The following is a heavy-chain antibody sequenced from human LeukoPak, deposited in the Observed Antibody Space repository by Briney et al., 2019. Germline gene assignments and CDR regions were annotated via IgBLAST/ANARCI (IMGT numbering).Heavy chain of an antibody. CDR2: ISSSSSYT. CDR1: GSTFSDYY. Sequence: PGGSLRLSCAASGSTFSDYYMSWIRQAPGKGLEWVLYISSSSSYTNYADSVKGRFTISRDNAKNSLYLLMNSLRTEDTAVYYCAATYYYDGSGDYWGQGTLVTVSS. J-gene: IGHJ4*02. D-gene: IGHD3-22*01. V-gene: IGHV3-11*06. CDR3: AATYYYDGSGDY.